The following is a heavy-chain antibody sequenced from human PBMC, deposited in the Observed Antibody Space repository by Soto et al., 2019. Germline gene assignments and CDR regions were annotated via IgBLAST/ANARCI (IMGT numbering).Heavy chain of an antibody. J-gene: IGHJ6*02. CDR1: GGSISSYY. D-gene: IGHD6-13*01. CDR2: IYYSGST. V-gene: IGHV4-59*01. Sequence: QVQLQESGPGLVKPSETLSLTCTVSGGSISSYYWSWIRQPPGKGLEWIGYIYYSGSTNYNPSLKSRVTISVDTSKNQFSLKLSSVTAADTAVYYCARKVAAAGRDYGMDVWGQGTTVTVSS. CDR3: ARKVAAAGRDYGMDV.